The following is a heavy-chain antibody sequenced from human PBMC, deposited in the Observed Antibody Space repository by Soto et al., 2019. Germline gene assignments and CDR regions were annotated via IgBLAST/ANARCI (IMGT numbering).Heavy chain of an antibody. CDR2: IIPIFGTA. CDR1: GGTFSSYA. D-gene: IGHD6-19*01. J-gene: IGHJ6*02. CDR3: ARVTVAVAGTGYYYYYGMDV. Sequence: ASVKVSCKASGGTFSSYAISWVRQAPGQGLEWMGGIIPIFGTANYAQKFQGRVTITADESTSTAYMELSSLRSEDTAVYYCARVTVAVAGTGYYYYYGMDVWGQGTTVTVSS. V-gene: IGHV1-69*13.